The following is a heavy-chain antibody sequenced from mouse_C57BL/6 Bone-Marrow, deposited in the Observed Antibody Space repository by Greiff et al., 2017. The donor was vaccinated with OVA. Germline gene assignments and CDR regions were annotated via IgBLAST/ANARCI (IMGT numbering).Heavy chain of an antibody. V-gene: IGHV1-58*01. J-gene: IGHJ4*01. CDR1: GYTFTSYG. D-gene: IGHD4-1*01. CDR2: INIGNGYT. Sequence: EVQLLQSGAELVRPGSSVKLSCTTSGYTFTSYGINWVQQRPGQGLEWIGYINIGNGYTEYNEKFKGKATLTSDTSSSTAYMQLSSLTSEDSAIYFCARDETGRGDYWGQGTSVTVSS. CDR3: ARDETGRGDY.